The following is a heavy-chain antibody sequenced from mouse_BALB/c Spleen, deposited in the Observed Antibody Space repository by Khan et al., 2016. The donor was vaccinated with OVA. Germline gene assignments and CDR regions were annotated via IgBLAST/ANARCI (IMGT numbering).Heavy chain of an antibody. J-gene: IGHJ4*01. CDR1: GYTFTNSG. Sequence: QIQLVQSGPELKKPGETVRISCKASGYTFTNSGMQWVQKMPGKGLKWIGWINTHSGVPKYAEDFKGRFAFSLDTSASTVYLQITNLKYEDTATYFWARGGAAYYRNDGGAMDYWGQGTSVTVSA. CDR2: INTHSGVP. CDR3: ARGGAAYYRNDGGAMDY. D-gene: IGHD2-14*01. V-gene: IGHV9-4*02.